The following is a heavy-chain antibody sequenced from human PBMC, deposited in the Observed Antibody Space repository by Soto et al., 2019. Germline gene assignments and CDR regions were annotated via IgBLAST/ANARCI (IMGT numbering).Heavy chain of an antibody. Sequence: ASETLSLTCAVYGGSFSGYYWSWIRQPPGKGLEWIGEINHSGSTNYNPSLKSRVTISVDTSKNQFSLKLSSVTAADTAVYYCARVMRVVIKYYFDYWGQGTLVTVSS. CDR1: GGSFSGYY. D-gene: IGHD3-3*01. CDR3: ARVMRVVIKYYFDY. J-gene: IGHJ4*02. CDR2: INHSGST. V-gene: IGHV4-34*01.